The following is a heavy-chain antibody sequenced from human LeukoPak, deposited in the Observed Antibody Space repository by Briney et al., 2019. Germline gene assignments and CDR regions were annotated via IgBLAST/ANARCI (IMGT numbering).Heavy chain of an antibody. CDR2: IAHHGSNK. D-gene: IGHD2-8*02. V-gene: IGHV3-30*02. CDR1: GFTFSSYA. CDR3: AKDGSWSCTD. J-gene: IGHJ4*02. Sequence: TGGSLRLSCAASGFTFSSYAMHWVRQGPGKGLEWVAYIAHHGSNKYYADSVKGRFTISRDNSKRTLYLQMNNLRADGTAVYYCAKDGSWSCTDWGQGALVTVSS.